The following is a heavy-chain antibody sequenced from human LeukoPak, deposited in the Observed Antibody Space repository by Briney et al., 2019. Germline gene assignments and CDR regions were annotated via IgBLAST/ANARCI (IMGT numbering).Heavy chain of an antibody. CDR1: GGSFSGYY. Sequence: SETLSLTCAVYGGSFSGYYWSWIRQPPGKGLEWIGEINHSGSTNYNPSLKSRVTISVDTSKNQFSLKLSSVTAADTAVYYCARVPDPDIAAAGFDPWGQGTLVTVSS. J-gene: IGHJ5*02. CDR3: ARVPDPDIAAAGFDP. CDR2: INHSGST. V-gene: IGHV4-34*01. D-gene: IGHD6-13*01.